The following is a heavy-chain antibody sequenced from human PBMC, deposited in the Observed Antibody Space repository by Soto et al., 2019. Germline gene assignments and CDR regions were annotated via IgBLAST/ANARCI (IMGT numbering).Heavy chain of an antibody. D-gene: IGHD3-10*01. J-gene: IGHJ4*02. CDR2: ISAYNGDT. V-gene: IGHV1-18*01. Sequence: QVQLLQSGAEVKKPGASVRVSCKASGYTFTTSVITWVRQAPGQGLEWMGWISAYNGDTDDAQKFQGRVTMPTDTTTSTAYMELRSLRAADTAVYYCARDFGELSYFDYWGQGTLVTVSS. CDR1: GYTFTTSV. CDR3: ARDFGELSYFDY.